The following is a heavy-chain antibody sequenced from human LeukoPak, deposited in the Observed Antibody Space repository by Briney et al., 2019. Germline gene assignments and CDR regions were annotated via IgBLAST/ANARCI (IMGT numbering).Heavy chain of an antibody. CDR3: ARDMIRGVVNN. CDR2: TDTDGTTT. V-gene: IGHV3-74*01. J-gene: IGHJ4*02. Sequence: GGSLRLSCTASRFTFSDYWMHWVRQAPGKGLVWVSQTDTDGTTTNFADSVKGRFTISRDNAKNTLYLQMNKLRAEDTAVYYCARDMIRGVVNNWGQGALVTVSS. D-gene: IGHD3-10*01. CDR1: RFTFSDYW.